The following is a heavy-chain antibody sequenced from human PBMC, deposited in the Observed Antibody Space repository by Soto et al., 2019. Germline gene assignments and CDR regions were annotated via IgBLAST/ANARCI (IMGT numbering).Heavy chain of an antibody. V-gene: IGHV3-21*01. J-gene: IGHJ4*02. Sequence: GGSLRLSCAASGFTFSSYSMNWVRQAPGKGLEWVSSISSSSSYIYYADSVKGRFTISRDNAKNSLYLQMNSLRAEDTAVYYCARESRDGYSYDEDSFDYWGQGTLVTVSS. D-gene: IGHD4-4*01. CDR2: ISSSSSYI. CDR3: ARESRDGYSYDEDSFDY. CDR1: GFTFSSYS.